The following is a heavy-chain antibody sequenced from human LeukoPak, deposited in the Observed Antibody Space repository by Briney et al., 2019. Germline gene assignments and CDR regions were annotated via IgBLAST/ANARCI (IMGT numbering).Heavy chain of an antibody. CDR2: IIPIFGTA. J-gene: IGHJ6*02. CDR3: ARVTTIAAADRDYYYGMDV. CDR1: GGTFISYA. D-gene: IGHD6-13*01. Sequence: SVKVSCKASGGTFISYAISWVRQAPGQGLEWMGGIIPIFGTANYAQKFQGRVTITADESTSTAYMELSSLRSEDTAVYYCARVTTIAAADRDYYYGMDVWGQGTTVTVSS. V-gene: IGHV1-69*13.